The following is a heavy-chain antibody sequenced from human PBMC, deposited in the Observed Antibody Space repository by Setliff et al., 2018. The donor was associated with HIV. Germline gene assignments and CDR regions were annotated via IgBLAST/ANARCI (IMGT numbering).Heavy chain of an antibody. CDR3: ARGGFFYSSSWYPFDY. D-gene: IGHD6-13*01. Sequence: SETLSLTCAVYGGSFSDYYWSWIRQPPGKGLKWIGEINHSGSTNYSPSLKSRVTISVDTSKNQFSLKLSSVTAADTAVYYCARGGFFYSSSWYPFDYWGQGTLVTVSS. V-gene: IGHV4-34*01. J-gene: IGHJ4*02. CDR1: GGSFSDYY. CDR2: INHSGST.